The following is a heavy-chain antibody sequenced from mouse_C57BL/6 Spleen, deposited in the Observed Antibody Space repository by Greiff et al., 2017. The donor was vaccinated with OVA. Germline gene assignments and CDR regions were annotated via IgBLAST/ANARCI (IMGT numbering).Heavy chain of an antibody. CDR1: GYSFTDYN. V-gene: IGHV1-39*01. J-gene: IGHJ1*03. CDR3: ARSEDYDDWYFDV. CDR2: INPNYGTT. D-gene: IGHD2-4*01. Sequence: VQLQQSGPELVKPGASVKISCKASGYSFTDYNMNWVKQSNGKSLEWIGVINPNYGTTSYNQKFKGKATLTVDQSSSQAYMPLNSLTSEDSAVDYCARSEDYDDWYFDVWGTGTTVTVSS.